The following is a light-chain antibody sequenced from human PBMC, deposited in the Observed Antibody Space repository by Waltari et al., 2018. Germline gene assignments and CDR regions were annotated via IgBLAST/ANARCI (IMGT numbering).Light chain of an antibody. CDR1: SSAVGGYNY. V-gene: IGLV2-11*01. J-gene: IGLJ2*01. CDR2: DVN. Sequence: QSALTQPRSVSGSPGQSVTISCTGTSSAVGGYNYVSWYQRHPGKAPKLIIHDVNTRPSGVPDRFSGSKSGNTASLTISGLQADDEAEYFCCSYAGSYTLVVFGGGTKLTVL. CDR3: CSYAGSYTLVV.